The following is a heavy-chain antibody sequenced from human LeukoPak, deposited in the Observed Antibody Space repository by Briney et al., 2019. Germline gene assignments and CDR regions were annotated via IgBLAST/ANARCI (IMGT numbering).Heavy chain of an antibody. Sequence: SETLSLTCTVSGGSISSYYWSWIRQPPGKGLEWIGYIYYSGSTNYNPSLKSRVTISVDTSKNQFSLKLSSVTAADTAVYYCARDAGGRSWFDPWGQGTLVTVSS. CDR1: GGSISSYY. D-gene: IGHD3-16*01. CDR2: IYYSGST. V-gene: IGHV4-59*01. J-gene: IGHJ5*02. CDR3: ARDAGGRSWFDP.